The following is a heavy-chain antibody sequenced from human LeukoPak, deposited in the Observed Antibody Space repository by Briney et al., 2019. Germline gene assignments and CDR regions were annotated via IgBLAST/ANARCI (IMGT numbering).Heavy chain of an antibody. CDR2: ITGDGAT. D-gene: IGHD6-25*01. CDR3: AKGAAAGLVDWFDP. J-gene: IGHJ5*02. CDR1: GFPFTNFA. Sequence: GSLSLSFAVSGFPFTNFAMMWVRPAPGKGLQWVSSITGDGATYYADSVRGRFMLSRDTSKNTLYLQMNSLTAEDTALYYCAKGAAAGLVDWFDPWGQGTLVTVSS. V-gene: IGHV3-23*01.